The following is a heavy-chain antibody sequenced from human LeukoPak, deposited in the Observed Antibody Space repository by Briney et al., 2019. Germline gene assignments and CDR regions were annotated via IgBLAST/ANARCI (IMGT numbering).Heavy chain of an antibody. V-gene: IGHV3-23*01. Sequence: PGGSLRLSCAASGFTFSSYEMSWVRQAPGKGLEWVSAISGSGGSTYYADSVKGRFTISRDNSKNTLYLQMNSLRAEDTAVYYCARVPGGWTRSYYMDVWGKGTTVTISS. D-gene: IGHD6-19*01. CDR2: ISGSGGST. CDR1: GFTFSSYE. CDR3: ARVPGGWTRSYYMDV. J-gene: IGHJ6*03.